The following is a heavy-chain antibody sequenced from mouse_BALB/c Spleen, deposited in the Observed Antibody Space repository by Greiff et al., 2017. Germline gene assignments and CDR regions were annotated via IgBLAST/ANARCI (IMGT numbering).Heavy chain of an antibody. J-gene: IGHJ4*01. CDR1: GFTFTDYY. V-gene: IGHV7-3*02. Sequence: EVMLVESGGGLVQPGGSLRLSCATSGFTFTDYYMSWVRQPPGKALEWLGFIRNKANGYTTEYSASVKGRFTISRDNSQSILYLQMNTLRAEDSATYYCASLGYAMDYWGQGTSVTVSS. D-gene: IGHD4-1*01. CDR3: ASLGYAMDY. CDR2: IRNKANGYTT.